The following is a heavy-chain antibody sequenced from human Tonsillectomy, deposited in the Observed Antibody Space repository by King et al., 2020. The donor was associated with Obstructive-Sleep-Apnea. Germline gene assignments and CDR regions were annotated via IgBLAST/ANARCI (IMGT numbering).Heavy chain of an antibody. CDR1: GFSLSTSGMC. Sequence: VTLKESGPALVKPTQTLTLTCTFSGFSLSTSGMCVSWIRQPPGKALEWLARIDWDDDEYYSSSLRPRLTISKDTSKNQVVLTMTNMDPVDTATYYCAVLYNLDTSKQLGYFDYWGQGTLVTVSS. J-gene: IGHJ4*02. V-gene: IGHV2-70*11. D-gene: IGHD1-20*01. CDR2: IDWDDDE. CDR3: AVLYNLDTSKQLGYFDY.